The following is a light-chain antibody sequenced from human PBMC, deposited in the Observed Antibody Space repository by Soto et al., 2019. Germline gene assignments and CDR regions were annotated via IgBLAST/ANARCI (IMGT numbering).Light chain of an antibody. CDR2: GAS. CDR1: QSAGNS. CDR3: QQYYNWPWT. Sequence: EIVVTQSPATLSVSPGEGATLSCRASQSAGNSLAWYQQKPGQAPRLLFYGASTRATGIPARFSGSGFGTEFTLTISSLQFEDFAFYYCQQYYNWPWTFGQGTKVEIK. J-gene: IGKJ1*01. V-gene: IGKV3-15*01.